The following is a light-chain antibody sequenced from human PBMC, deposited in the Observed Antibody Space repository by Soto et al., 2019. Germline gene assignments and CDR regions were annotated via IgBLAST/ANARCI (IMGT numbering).Light chain of an antibody. V-gene: IGLV7-43*01. CDR1: TGAVTSGYF. CDR2: GAS. J-gene: IGLJ3*02. Sequence: QTVVTQEPSLTVSPGGTVTLTCASSTGAVTSGYFPVWFQQKPGQAPRALIYGASNKQSWTPARFSGSLLGGKAALTLSGVQPEDEAEYYCLLYYGGAWVFGGGTKVTVL. CDR3: LLYYGGAWV.